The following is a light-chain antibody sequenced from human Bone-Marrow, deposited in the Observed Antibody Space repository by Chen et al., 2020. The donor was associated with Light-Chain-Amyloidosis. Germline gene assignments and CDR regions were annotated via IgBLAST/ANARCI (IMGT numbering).Light chain of an antibody. J-gene: IGLJ3*02. Sequence: NFMLTQPHSVSESPGKTVIISCTRSSGSIATNYVQWYQQRPGSSPTTVIYEDDQRPSGVPDRFSGSIDRSSNSASLTISRLKTDDEADYYCQSYQGSSQGVFGGGTKLTVL. CDR1: SGSIATNY. V-gene: IGLV6-57*01. CDR2: EDD. CDR3: QSYQGSSQGV.